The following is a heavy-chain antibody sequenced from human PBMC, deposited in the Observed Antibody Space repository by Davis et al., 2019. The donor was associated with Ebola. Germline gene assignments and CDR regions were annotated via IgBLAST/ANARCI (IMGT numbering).Heavy chain of an antibody. Sequence: TLSLTCTVSGGSISSGDYYWSWIRQSPGKGLEWIGYIYYSGSTYYNPSLKSRVTISVDTSKNQFSLKLSSVTASDTAVYYCARVGALRARSLFDYWGQGTLVTVSS. J-gene: IGHJ4*02. CDR2: IYYSGST. CDR1: GGSISSGDYY. CDR3: ARVGALRARSLFDY. V-gene: IGHV4-30-4*01.